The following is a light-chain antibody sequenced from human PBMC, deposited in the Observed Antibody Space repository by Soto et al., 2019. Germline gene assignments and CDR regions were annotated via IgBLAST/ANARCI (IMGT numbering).Light chain of an antibody. Sequence: LTQCACALSLSPGERATLSCRASQSVXRRYLPSDQQKHRQAPRLLTDASSSSASGSPDRFSGSGSGTDFTPTSSRREPDDSVVHYCQQRSKGTRTFGQGTRLEIK. CDR3: QQRSKGTRT. V-gene: IGKV3D-20*02. CDR2: ASS. CDR1: QSVXRRY. J-gene: IGKJ5*01.